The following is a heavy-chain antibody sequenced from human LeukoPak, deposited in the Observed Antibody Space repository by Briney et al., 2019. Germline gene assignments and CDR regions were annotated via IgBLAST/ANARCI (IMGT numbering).Heavy chain of an antibody. CDR2: INPSGGST. J-gene: IGHJ5*02. D-gene: IGHD3-3*01. CDR1: GYTLTELS. CDR3: ARVNFWSGYYTANNWFDP. V-gene: IGHV1-46*01. Sequence: GASVKVSCKVSGYTLTELSMHWVRQAPGQGLEWMGIINPSGGSTSYAQKFQGRVTMTRDTSTSTVYMELSSLRSEDTAVYYCARVNFWSGYYTANNWFDPWGQGTLVTVSS.